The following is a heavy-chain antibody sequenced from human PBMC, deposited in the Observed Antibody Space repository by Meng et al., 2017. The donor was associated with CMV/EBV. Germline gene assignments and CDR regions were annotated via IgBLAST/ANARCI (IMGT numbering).Heavy chain of an antibody. V-gene: IGHV1-8*01. CDR2: MNPHSGNT. Sequence: ASVKVSCKASGYTFTTYDVHWVRQATGQGLEWMGWMNPHSGNTGYAQKFQARVTMTRDTSINTAYMELSSLKSEDTAVYYCARDTSKLWGWGYWGQGTLVTVSS. J-gene: IGHJ4*02. D-gene: IGHD2-21*01. CDR1: GYTFTTYD. CDR3: ARDTSKLWGWGY.